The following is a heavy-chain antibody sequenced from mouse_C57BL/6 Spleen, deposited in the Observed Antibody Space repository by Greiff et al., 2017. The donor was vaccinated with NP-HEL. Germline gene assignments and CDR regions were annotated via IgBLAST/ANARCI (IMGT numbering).Heavy chain of an antibody. Sequence: DVMLVESGGGLVKPGGSLKLSCAASGFTFSDYGMHWVRQAPEKGLEWVAYISSGSSTIYYADTVKGRFTISRDNAKNTLFLQMTSLRSEDTAMYYCASNYPLAMDYWGQGTSVTVSS. CDR3: ASNYPLAMDY. D-gene: IGHD2-1*01. CDR2: ISSGSSTI. V-gene: IGHV5-17*01. J-gene: IGHJ4*01. CDR1: GFTFSDYG.